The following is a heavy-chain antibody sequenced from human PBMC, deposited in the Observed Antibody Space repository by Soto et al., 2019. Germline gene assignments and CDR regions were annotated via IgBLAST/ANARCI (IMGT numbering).Heavy chain of an antibody. CDR2: TYYRSRWYS. CDR1: GDSVSSSSVA. D-gene: IGHD2-15*01. J-gene: IGHJ6*02. CDR3: ARSEEDSDYYYYGLDV. Sequence: QTLSLTCVISGDSVSSSSVAWNWVRQSPSRGFEWLGRTYYRSRWYSDFAVSVRGQIVINADTSKNQFSLQLNSVTPEDTAVYFCARSEEDSDYYYYGLDVWGQGTTVTVSS. V-gene: IGHV6-1*01.